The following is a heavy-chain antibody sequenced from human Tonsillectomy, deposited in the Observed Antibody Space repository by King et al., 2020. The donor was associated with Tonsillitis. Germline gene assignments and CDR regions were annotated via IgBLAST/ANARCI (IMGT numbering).Heavy chain of an antibody. J-gene: IGHJ4*02. CDR1: GFIFSNYN. Sequence: VQLVESGGGLVKPGGYLRLSCAASGFIFSNYNMNWVRQAPGKGLEWVSSITPSSSYKHSADSVKGRFTISRDNAKTSLYLQMNSLRAEDTAVFYCARGPRYDSSGYLFDYWGQGILVTVSS. CDR3: ARGPRYDSSGYLFDY. V-gene: IGHV3-21*01. D-gene: IGHD3-22*01. CDR2: ITPSSSYK.